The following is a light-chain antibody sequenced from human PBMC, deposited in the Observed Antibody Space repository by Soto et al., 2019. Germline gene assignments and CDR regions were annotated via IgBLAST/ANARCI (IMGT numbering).Light chain of an antibody. CDR2: DVN. Sequence: QSALTQPASVSGSPGQSITISCTGTNSDIGAYDYVSWYQQHPGKAPKLMIWDVNNRPSGVSSRFSGSKSGNTASLTISGLQADDEADYYCSSYTTTFTLVFGGGTKLTV. V-gene: IGLV2-14*01. J-gene: IGLJ2*01. CDR3: SSYTTTFTLV. CDR1: NSDIGAYDY.